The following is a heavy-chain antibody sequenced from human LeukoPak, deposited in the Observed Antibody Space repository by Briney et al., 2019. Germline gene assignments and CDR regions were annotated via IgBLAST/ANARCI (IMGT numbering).Heavy chain of an antibody. J-gene: IGHJ6*02. V-gene: IGHV4-34*01. CDR1: GGSFSGYY. CDR2: INHSGST. Sequence: SETLSLTCAVYGGSFSGYYWSWIRQPPGKGLEWIGEINHSGSTNYNPSLKSRVTISVDTSKNQFSLKLSSVTAADTAVYYCARHTRPTIPPGMDVWGQGTTVTVSS. CDR3: ARHTRPTIPPGMDV. D-gene: IGHD5-12*01.